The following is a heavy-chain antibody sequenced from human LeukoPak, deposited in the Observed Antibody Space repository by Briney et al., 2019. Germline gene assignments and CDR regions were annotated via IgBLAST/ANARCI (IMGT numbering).Heavy chain of an antibody. V-gene: IGHV1-18*01. D-gene: IGHD5-12*01. Sequence: GASVKVSCKASGYTFTSYVISWVRQAPGQGLEWMGWISAYNGNTNYAPKFQGRVTITADESTSTAYMELSSLRSEDTAVYYCAREHVDIVATGSLDYWGQGTLVTVSS. CDR1: GYTFTSYV. J-gene: IGHJ4*02. CDR2: ISAYNGNT. CDR3: AREHVDIVATGSLDY.